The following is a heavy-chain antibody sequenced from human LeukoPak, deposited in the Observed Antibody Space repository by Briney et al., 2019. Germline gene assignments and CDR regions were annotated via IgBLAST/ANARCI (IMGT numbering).Heavy chain of an antibody. J-gene: IGHJ4*02. D-gene: IGHD3-9*01. Sequence: SETLSLTCTVSGGSISSYYWSWIRQPPGKGPEWIGYIYYSGSTNYNPSLKSRVTISVDTSKNQFSLELSSVTAADTAVYYCARLGQNYDILTGYYNGYYFDYWGQGTLVTVSS. CDR3: ARLGQNYDILTGYYNGYYFDY. CDR2: IYYSGST. CDR1: GGSISSYY. V-gene: IGHV4-59*01.